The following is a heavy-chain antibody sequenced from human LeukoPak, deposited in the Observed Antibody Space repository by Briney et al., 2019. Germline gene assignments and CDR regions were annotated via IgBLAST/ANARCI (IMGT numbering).Heavy chain of an antibody. CDR3: ARVREADYYDSTSSDY. CDR2: INHSGST. J-gene: IGHJ4*02. CDR1: GFTFSSYS. Sequence: GSLRLSCAASGFTFSSYSMNWVRQPPGKGLEWIGEINHSGSTNYNPSLKSRITISIDTSKNQFSLKLSSVTAADTAVYYCARVREADYYDSTSSDYWGQGTLVTVSS. V-gene: IGHV4-34*01. D-gene: IGHD3-22*01.